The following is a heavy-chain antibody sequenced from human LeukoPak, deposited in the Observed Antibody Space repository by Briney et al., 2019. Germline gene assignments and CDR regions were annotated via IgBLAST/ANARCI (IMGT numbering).Heavy chain of an antibody. V-gene: IGHV3-15*01. Sequence: GGSLRLSCAASGFTFSNAWMSWVRQAPGKGLEWVGRIKSKTDGGTTDYAAPVKGRFTISRDDSKNTLYLQMNSLKTEDTAVYYCTTPVYSRGYYGMDVWGQGTTVTVSS. CDR3: TTPVYSRGYYGMDV. D-gene: IGHD5-12*01. CDR1: GFTFSNAW. J-gene: IGHJ6*02. CDR2: IKSKTDGGTT.